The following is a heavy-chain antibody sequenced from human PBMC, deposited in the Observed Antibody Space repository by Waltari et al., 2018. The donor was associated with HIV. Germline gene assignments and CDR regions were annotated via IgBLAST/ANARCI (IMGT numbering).Heavy chain of an antibody. J-gene: IGHJ4*02. CDR1: GYTFTSYA. Sequence: QVPLVQSGSALKKPGASVKVSCTASGYTFTSYAMSWVREVPGQGSEWMGWINTNTGKPTYAQGFTGRFVFSLDTSVSTAYLQICSLKADDTAVYYCARDLPYGSGSYTVADYWGQGTLVTVSS. D-gene: IGHD3-10*01. V-gene: IGHV7-4-1*01. CDR3: ARDLPYGSGSYTVADY. CDR2: INTNTGKP.